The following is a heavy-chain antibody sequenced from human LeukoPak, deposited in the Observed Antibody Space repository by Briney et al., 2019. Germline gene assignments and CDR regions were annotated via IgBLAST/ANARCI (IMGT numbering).Heavy chain of an antibody. Sequence: SVKVSCKASGGTFSSYAISWVRQAPGQGLEWMGGIIPIFGTANYAQKFQGRVTITADESTSTAYMELSSLRSEDTAVYYCARGTAGWLQFLFDYWGQGTQVTVSS. J-gene: IGHJ4*02. D-gene: IGHD5-24*01. CDR2: IIPIFGTA. CDR3: ARGTAGWLQFLFDY. V-gene: IGHV1-69*13. CDR1: GGTFSSYA.